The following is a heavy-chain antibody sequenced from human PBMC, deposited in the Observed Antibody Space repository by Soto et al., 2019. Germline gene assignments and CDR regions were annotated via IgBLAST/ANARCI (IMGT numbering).Heavy chain of an antibody. CDR3: AREGAATAKCGMDV. CDR1: GYTFTDYY. Sequence: ASVKVSCKASGYTFTDYYIHWVRQAPGQGLEWMGWVNPNSGGTNYAQKFQGWVTMTRDTSISTVYMELSSLKSDDMAVYYCAREGAATAKCGMDVWGQGTTVTVSS. CDR2: VNPNSGGT. J-gene: IGHJ6*02. V-gene: IGHV1-2*04. D-gene: IGHD2-15*01.